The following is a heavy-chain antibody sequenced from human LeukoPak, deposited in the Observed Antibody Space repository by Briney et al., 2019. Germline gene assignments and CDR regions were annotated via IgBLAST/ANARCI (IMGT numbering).Heavy chain of an antibody. V-gene: IGHV3-30-3*01. CDR1: GFTFSSYA. J-gene: IGHJ4*02. CDR2: ISYDGSNK. D-gene: IGHD6-13*01. Sequence: PGGSLRLSCAASGFTFSSYAMHWVRQAPGKGLEWVAVISYDGSNKYYADSVKGRFTISRDNSKNTLYLQMNSLRAEDTAVYYCARVTPSLYSSSWYGDFDYWGQGTLVTVSS. CDR3: ARVTPSLYSSSWYGDFDY.